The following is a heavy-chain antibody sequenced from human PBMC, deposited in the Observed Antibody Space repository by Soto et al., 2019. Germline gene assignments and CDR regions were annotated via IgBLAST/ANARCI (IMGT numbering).Heavy chain of an antibody. J-gene: IGHJ4*02. CDR1: GGSFSGHY. Sequence: QVQLQQWGAGLLKPSETLSLTCAVYGGSFSGHYWSWIRQPPGKGLEWIGEINRSGSTNYNPSLKRLVTISGDTSKNQFSLQLSSVTAAGTAVYYCARGGGAYRWGALNYWGQGNLVTVSS. CDR2: INRSGST. V-gene: IGHV4-34*01. D-gene: IGHD3-16*01. CDR3: ARGGGAYRWGALNY.